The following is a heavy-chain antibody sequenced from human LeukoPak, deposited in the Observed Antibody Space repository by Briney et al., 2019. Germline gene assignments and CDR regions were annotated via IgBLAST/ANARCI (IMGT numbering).Heavy chain of an antibody. D-gene: IGHD5-12*01. CDR3: ARGASGYDRYNIDY. Sequence: ASVKVSCKASGYTFTSYDINWVRQATGQGLEWMGWMNPNSGNTGYAQKFQGRVTITRNTSISTAYMELSSLRSGDTAVYYCARGASGYDRYNIDYWGQGTLVTVSS. CDR1: GYTFTSYD. CDR2: MNPNSGNT. J-gene: IGHJ4*02. V-gene: IGHV1-8*03.